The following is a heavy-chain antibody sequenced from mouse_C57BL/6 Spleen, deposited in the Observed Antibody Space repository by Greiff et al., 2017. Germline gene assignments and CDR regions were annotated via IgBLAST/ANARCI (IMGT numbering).Heavy chain of an antibody. V-gene: IGHV6-3*01. Sequence: EVKLVESGGGLVQPGGSMKLSCVASGFTFSNYWLNWVRQSPEQGLEWVAQIRLKSDNYATHYAESVKGRFTISRDDSKSSVYLQMNNLRAEDTGIYYCTGITTGWFAYWGQGTLVTVSA. CDR1: GFTFSNYW. D-gene: IGHD1-1*01. CDR2: IRLKSDNYAT. CDR3: TGITTGWFAY. J-gene: IGHJ3*01.